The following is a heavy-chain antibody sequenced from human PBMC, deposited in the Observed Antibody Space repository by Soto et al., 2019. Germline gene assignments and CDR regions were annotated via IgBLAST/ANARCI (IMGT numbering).Heavy chain of an antibody. Sequence: SETLSLTCSVSGGSVSSGGYYWNWIRPRPGKGLEWIGYIYSSATTYYNPSLESRLTISKDTSKNQFSLKLSSVTAADPAVYYCARGRLSDYLGPSSHYPPFDFWGQGTLVTVSS. CDR2: IYSSATT. J-gene: IGHJ4*02. CDR1: GGSVSSGGYY. V-gene: IGHV4-31*03. CDR3: ARGRLSDYLGPSSHYPPFDF. D-gene: IGHD5-12*01.